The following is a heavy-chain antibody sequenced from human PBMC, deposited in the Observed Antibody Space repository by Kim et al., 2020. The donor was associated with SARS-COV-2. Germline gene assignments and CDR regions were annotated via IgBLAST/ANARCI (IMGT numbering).Heavy chain of an antibody. CDR2: INPNSGGA. CDR3: ARDCRIAVDAIGY. CDR1: GYTFTGYY. D-gene: IGHD6-19*01. J-gene: IGHJ4*01. Sequence: ASVKVSCKASGYTFTGYYMHWVRQAPGRGLEWMGWINPNSGGANYAQKFQGRVTMTRDTSNSTAYMELSRLRSDDTAVYYCARDCRIAVDAIGYWGQGTLVTVSS. V-gene: IGHV1-2*02.